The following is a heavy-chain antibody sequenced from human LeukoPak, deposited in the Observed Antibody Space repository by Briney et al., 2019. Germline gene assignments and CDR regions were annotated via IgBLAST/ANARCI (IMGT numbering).Heavy chain of an antibody. V-gene: IGHV3-20*01. CDR2: INWNGGST. CDR3: ARVRGIQLPFDY. J-gene: IGHJ4*02. CDR1: GFTFDDYG. D-gene: IGHD5-18*01. Sequence: GGSLRLSSADCGFTFDDYGMSWVCQAPGKGLEWVSGINWNGGSTGYADSVKGRFTISRDNAKNSLYLQMNSLRAEDTALYQCARVRGIQLPFDYWGQGTLVTVSS.